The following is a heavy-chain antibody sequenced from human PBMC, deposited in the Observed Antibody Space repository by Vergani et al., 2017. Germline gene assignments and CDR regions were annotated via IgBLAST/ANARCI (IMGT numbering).Heavy chain of an antibody. CDR2: INPSGGHT. Sequence: QVQVVQSGAEVKKSGASVKVSCKTSGYTFSNYYMHWVRQAPGQGLEWMGIINPSGGHTNYAQKFQGRVTITADESTSTAYMELSSLRSEDTAVYYCARSSSGGQLGHNYYYYYYMDVWGKGTTVTVSS. CDR1: GYTFSNYY. J-gene: IGHJ6*03. CDR3: ARSSSGGQLGHNYYYYYYMDV. D-gene: IGHD6-6*01. V-gene: IGHV1-46*01.